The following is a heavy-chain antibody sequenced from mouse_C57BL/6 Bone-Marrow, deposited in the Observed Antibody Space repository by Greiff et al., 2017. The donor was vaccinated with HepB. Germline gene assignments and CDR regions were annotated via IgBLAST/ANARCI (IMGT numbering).Heavy chain of an antibody. CDR3: ARSLYYYGSSSWDFDY. CDR1: GYTFTSYG. Sequence: VQGVESGAELARPGASVKLSCKASGYTFTSYGISWVKQRTGQGLEWIGEIYPRSGNTYYNEKFKGKATLTADKSSSTAYMELRSLTSEDSAVYFCARSLYYYGSSSWDFDYWGQGTTLTVSS. J-gene: IGHJ2*01. V-gene: IGHV1-81*01. D-gene: IGHD1-1*01. CDR2: IYPRSGNT.